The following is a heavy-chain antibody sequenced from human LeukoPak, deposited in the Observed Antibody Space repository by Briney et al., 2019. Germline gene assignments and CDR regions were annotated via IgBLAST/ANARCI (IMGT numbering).Heavy chain of an antibody. Sequence: SLRLSCAAPGYTFEDDSIHWVRRAPGKSLEWVSGISWNSANIAYMHSVKGRFTISRDSAKKSLYLQMNRLRAENTAVYYFARDEGATPGGIDYWGQGTLVTVSS. V-gene: IGHV3-9*01. CDR3: ARDEGATPGGIDY. J-gene: IGHJ4*02. D-gene: IGHD1-26*01. CDR2: ISWNSANI. CDR1: GYTFEDDS.